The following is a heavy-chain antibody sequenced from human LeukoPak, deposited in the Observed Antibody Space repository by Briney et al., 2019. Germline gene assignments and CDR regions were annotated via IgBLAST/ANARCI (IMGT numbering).Heavy chain of an antibody. D-gene: IGHD1-7*01. V-gene: IGHV3-15*05. CDR1: GFTFSNAW. CDR2: IKSKTDGGTT. J-gene: IGHJ3*02. CDR3: ARGKRGNWNYGAFDI. Sequence: PGGSLRLSCAASGFTFSNAWMSWVRQAPGKGLEWVGRIKSKTDGGTTDYAAPVKGRFTISRDNSKNTLYLQMNSLRAEDTALYYCARGKRGNWNYGAFDIWGQGTMVTVSS.